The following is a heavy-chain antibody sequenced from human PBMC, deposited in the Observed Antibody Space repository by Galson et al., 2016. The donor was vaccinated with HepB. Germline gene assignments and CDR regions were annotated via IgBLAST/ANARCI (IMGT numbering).Heavy chain of an antibody. V-gene: IGHV1-18*01. J-gene: IGHJ4*02. CDR3: ARYRAATAYSDY. CDR1: GYTFTGYG. CDR2: ISAVNGNT. Sequence: SVKVSCKASGYTFTGYGISWVRQAPGQGLEWMGWISAVNGNTRYAQRFQDRVTMTIDTSTSTAFMELRSLRSDDTAVYYCARYRAATAYSDYWAREPWSPSPQ. D-gene: IGHD6-25*01.